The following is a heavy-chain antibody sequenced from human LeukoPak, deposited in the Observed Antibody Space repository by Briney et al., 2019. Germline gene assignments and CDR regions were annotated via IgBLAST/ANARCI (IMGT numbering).Heavy chain of an antibody. V-gene: IGHV1-18*01. CDR1: GYTFTSYG. CDR3: ARVGPTIFGVAPSHH. J-gene: IGHJ5*02. D-gene: IGHD3-3*01. Sequence: ASVKVSCKASGYTFTSYGISWVRQAPGQGLEWMGWISAYNGNTNYAQKLQGRVTMTTDTSTSTAYMELRSLRSDDTAVYYCARVGPTIFGVAPSHHWGPGTLVTVPP. CDR2: ISAYNGNT.